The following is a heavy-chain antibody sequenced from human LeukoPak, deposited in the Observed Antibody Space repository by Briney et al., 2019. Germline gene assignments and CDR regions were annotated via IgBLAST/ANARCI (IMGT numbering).Heavy chain of an antibody. J-gene: IGHJ4*02. CDR1: GGSIGSSSYY. Sequence: PSETLSLTCTVSGGSIGSSSYYWGWIRQPPGKGLEWIGSIYYSGSTYYNPSLKSRVTISVDTSKNQFSLKLSSVTAADTAVYYCARQGITGTTSDYWGQGTLVTVSS. V-gene: IGHV4-39*01. D-gene: IGHD1-20*01. CDR2: IYYSGST. CDR3: ARQGITGTTSDY.